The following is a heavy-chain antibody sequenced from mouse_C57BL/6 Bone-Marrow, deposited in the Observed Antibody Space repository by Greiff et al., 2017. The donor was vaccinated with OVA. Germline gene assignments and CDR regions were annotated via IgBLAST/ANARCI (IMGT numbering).Heavy chain of an antibody. D-gene: IGHD2-4*01. V-gene: IGHV5-12*01. J-gene: IGHJ2*01. CDR1: GFTFSDSY. Sequence: EVQLVESGGGLVQPGGSLKLSCAASGFTFSDSYMYWVRQTPEKRLEWVAYISNGGGSTYYPDTVKGRFTISRDNAKNTLYLQMSRLKSEDTAMYYCARRKPDYDLYYCDYWGQGTTLTVSS. CDR3: ARRKPDYDLYYCDY. CDR2: ISNGGGST.